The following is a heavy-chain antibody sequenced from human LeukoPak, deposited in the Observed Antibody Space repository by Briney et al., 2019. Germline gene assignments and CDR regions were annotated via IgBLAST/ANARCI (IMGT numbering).Heavy chain of an antibody. J-gene: IGHJ4*02. CDR1: GGSISSSSYY. V-gene: IGHV4-39*01. CDR3: ASQGRKNYDSSGYYYAS. CDR2: IYYSGST. D-gene: IGHD3-22*01. Sequence: SETLSLTCTVSGGSISSSSYYWGWIHQPPGKGLEWIGSIYYSGSTYYNPSLKSRVTISVDTSKNQFSLKLSSVTAADTAVYYCASQGRKNYDSSGYYYASWGQGTLVTVSS.